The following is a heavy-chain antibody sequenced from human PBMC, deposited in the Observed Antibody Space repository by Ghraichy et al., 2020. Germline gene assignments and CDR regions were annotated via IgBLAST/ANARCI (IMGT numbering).Heavy chain of an antibody. J-gene: IGHJ4*02. CDR2: ISWNSDSI. CDR1: GFTFDDYA. V-gene: IGHV3-9*01. D-gene: IGHD3-10*01. Sequence: GGSLRLSCAASGFTFDDYAMHWVRQAPGKGLEWVSGISWNSDSIGYADSVKGRFTISRDNANNSLYLQMNRLRAEDTALYYCAKDQQYYYGSGSYYIYWGQGTLVTVSS. CDR3: AKDQQYYYGSGSYYIY.